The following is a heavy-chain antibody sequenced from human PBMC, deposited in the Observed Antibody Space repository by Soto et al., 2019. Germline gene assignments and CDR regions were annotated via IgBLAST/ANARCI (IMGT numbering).Heavy chain of an antibody. D-gene: IGHD3-10*01. CDR3: ANPLGSGSNYYFDY. CDR1: GFTFSSYA. Sequence: GGSLRLSCAASGFTFSSYAMSWVRQAPGKGLEWVSAISGSGGSTYYADSVKGRFTISRDNSKNTLYLQMNSLRAEDTAVYYCANPLGSGSNYYFDYWGQGTLATGSS. V-gene: IGHV3-23*01. J-gene: IGHJ4*02. CDR2: ISGSGGST.